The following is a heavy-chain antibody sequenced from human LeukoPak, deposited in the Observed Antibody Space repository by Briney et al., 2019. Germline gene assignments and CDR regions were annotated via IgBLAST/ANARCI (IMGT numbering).Heavy chain of an antibody. CDR3: ARVTVTTTSDYFDY. V-gene: IGHV3-30*03. CDR2: ISFDGSNK. Sequence: GRSPRLSCAASGFTFSSFGMHWIRQAPGKGLECMAVISFDGSNKYYADSVKGRFTISRDNSKNTLYLQMNSLRAEDTAVYYCARVTVTTTSDYFDYWGQGTLVTVSS. J-gene: IGHJ4*02. CDR1: GFTFSSFG. D-gene: IGHD4-17*01.